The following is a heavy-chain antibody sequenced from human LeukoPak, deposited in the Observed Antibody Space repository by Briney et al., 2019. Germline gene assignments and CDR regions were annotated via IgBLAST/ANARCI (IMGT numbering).Heavy chain of an antibody. CDR1: GGSIRSYY. Sequence: KPSETLSLTCTVSGGSIRSYYWSWIRQPPGKGLEWVARVKSKAVGETTTYAAPVKGRFSISRDDSRDMVYLQMNSLETEDTAVYYCATCNGDCYFNFWGQGTLVTVSS. CDR3: ATCNGDCYFNF. D-gene: IGHD2-21*02. V-gene: IGHV3-15*01. J-gene: IGHJ4*02. CDR2: VKSKAVGETT.